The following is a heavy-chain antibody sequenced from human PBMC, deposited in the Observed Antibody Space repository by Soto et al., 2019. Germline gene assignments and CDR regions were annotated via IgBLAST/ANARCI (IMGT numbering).Heavy chain of an antibody. V-gene: IGHV3-30*18. CDR2: ISYDGSNK. J-gene: IGHJ4*02. Sequence: GGSLRLSCAASGFTFSSYGMHWVRQAPGKGLEWVAVISYDGSNKYYADSVKGRFTISRDNSKNTLYLQMNSLRAEDTAVYYCAKSLGTASGYDHFDYWGQGTLVTSPQ. CDR1: GFTFSSYG. CDR3: AKSLGTASGYDHFDY. D-gene: IGHD5-12*01.